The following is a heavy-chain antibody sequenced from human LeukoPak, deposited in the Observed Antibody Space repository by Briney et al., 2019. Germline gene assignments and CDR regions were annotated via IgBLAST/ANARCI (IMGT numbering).Heavy chain of an antibody. CDR2: ISSSSSTI. CDR3: VRDYRKTYYYDSSGSGYFDL. V-gene: IGHV3-48*02. D-gene: IGHD3-22*01. Sequence: GGSLRLSCAASGFTFSSYSMNWVRQAPGKGLEWVSYISSSSSTIYYADSVKGRFTISRDNAKNSLYLQMNSLRDEDTAVYYCVRDYRKTYYYDSSGSGYFDLWGRGTLVTVSS. J-gene: IGHJ2*01. CDR1: GFTFSSYS.